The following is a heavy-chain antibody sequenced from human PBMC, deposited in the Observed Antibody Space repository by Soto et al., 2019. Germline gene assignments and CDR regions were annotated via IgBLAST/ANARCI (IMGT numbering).Heavy chain of an antibody. CDR1: AGSISSDIYH. CDR2: VDYTGNT. J-gene: IGHJ4*02. D-gene: IGHD1-26*01. Sequence: SETLSLTCTFSAGSISSDIYHWGWVRQPPGKGLEWIGSVDYTGNTYFTPSLKSRVTISVDTSKNQFSLKLTSVTAVDTAVYYCARREIQGPIDYWGQGTLVTVSS. CDR3: ARREIQGPIDY. V-gene: IGHV4-39*01.